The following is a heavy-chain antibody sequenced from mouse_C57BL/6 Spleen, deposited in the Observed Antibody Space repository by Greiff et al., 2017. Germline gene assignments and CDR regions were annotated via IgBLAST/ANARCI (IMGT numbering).Heavy chain of an antibody. D-gene: IGHD1-1*01. CDR2: INPNNGGT. CDR3: ARSYYGSSYWYFDV. V-gene: IGHV1-18*01. CDR1: GYTFTDYN. J-gene: IGHJ1*03. Sequence: EFQLQQSGPELVKPGASVKIPCKASGYTFTDYNMDWVKQSHGKSLEWIGDINPNNGGTIYNQKFKGKATLTVDKSSSTAYMELRSLTSEDTAVYYCARSYYGSSYWYFDVWGTGTTVTVSS.